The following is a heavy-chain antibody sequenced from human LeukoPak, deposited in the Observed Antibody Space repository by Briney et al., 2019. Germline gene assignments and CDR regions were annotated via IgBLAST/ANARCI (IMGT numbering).Heavy chain of an antibody. CDR1: GFTFSSYS. D-gene: IGHD3-22*01. J-gene: IGHJ4*02. Sequence: GGSLRLSCAASGFTFSSYSMNWVRQAPGKGLEWVSSISSSSSYIYYADSVKGRFTISRDNAKNSLYLQMNSLRAEDTAVYYCAREAISYDSSEVFDYWGQGTLVTVSS. CDR2: ISSSSSYI. V-gene: IGHV3-21*01. CDR3: AREAISYDSSEVFDY.